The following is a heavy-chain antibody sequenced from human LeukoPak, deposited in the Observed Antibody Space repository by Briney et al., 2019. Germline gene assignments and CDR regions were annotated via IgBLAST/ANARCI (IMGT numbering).Heavy chain of an antibody. D-gene: IGHD5-18*01. CDR2: IYYSGST. J-gene: IGHJ4*02. CDR1: GGSISSYY. Sequence: KPSETLSLTCTVSGGSISSYYWSWIRQPPGKGLEWIGYIYYSGSTNYNPSLKSRVTISVDTSKNQFSLKLSSVTAADTAVYYCARLRDSYGTYYFDYWGQGTLVTVSS. CDR3: ARLRDSYGTYYFDY. V-gene: IGHV4-59*08.